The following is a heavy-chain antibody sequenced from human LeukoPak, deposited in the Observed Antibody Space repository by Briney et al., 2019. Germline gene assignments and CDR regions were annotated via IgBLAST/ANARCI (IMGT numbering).Heavy chain of an antibody. CDR2: IYSGGST. CDR1: GFTVSSNY. J-gene: IGHJ4*02. D-gene: IGHD2-15*01. V-gene: IGHV3-53*01. CDR3: ARGAAPFYY. Sequence: GGSLRLSCAASGFTVSSNYMNWVRQAPGKGLEWVSVIYSGGSTNYADSVKGRFTISIDNSKNTLYLQMNSLRAEDTAVYYCARGAAPFYYSGQGTLVTVSS.